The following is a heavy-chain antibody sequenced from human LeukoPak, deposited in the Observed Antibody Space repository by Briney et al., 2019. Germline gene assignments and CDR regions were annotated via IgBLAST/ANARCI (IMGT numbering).Heavy chain of an antibody. CDR3: ARGTMIVVRGCFDY. V-gene: IGHV1-2*02. CDR1: GYTFTSYG. Sequence: ASVKVSCKATGYTFTSYGISWVRQAPGQGLEWMGWINPNSGGTNYAQKFQGRVTMTRDTSISTAYMELCRLRSDDTAVYYCARGTMIVVRGCFDYWGQGTLVTVSS. J-gene: IGHJ4*02. D-gene: IGHD3-22*01. CDR2: INPNSGGT.